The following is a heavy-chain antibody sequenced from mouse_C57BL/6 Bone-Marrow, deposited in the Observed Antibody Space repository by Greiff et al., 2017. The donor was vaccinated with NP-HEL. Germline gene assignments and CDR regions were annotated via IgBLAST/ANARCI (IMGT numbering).Heavy chain of an antibody. CDR3: ARRGYSNYEGYFDV. CDR1: GFTFSDYG. CDR2: ISNLAYSI. V-gene: IGHV5-15*01. D-gene: IGHD2-5*01. J-gene: IGHJ1*03. Sequence: EVHLVESGGGLVQPGGSLKLSCAASGFTFSDYGMAWVRQAPRKGPAWVAFISNLAYSIYYADTVTGRFTISRENAKNTLYLEMSSLRSEDTAMYYCARRGYSNYEGYFDVWGTGTTVTVSS.